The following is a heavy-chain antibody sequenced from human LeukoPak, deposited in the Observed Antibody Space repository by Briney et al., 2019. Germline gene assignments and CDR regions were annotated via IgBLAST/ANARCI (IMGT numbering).Heavy chain of an antibody. D-gene: IGHD3-9*01. V-gene: IGHV4-59*08. CDR2: IYYSGST. J-gene: IGHJ3*02. CDR3: ARGGGLGNFGAFDI. CDR1: GGPITSYY. Sequence: SEPLPLTCTVSGGPITSYYWSWIRQPPGKGLERIGYIYYSGSTNYNPSLKSRVTISVDTPKNQFSLRLYSVTAADTAVYYCARGGGLGNFGAFDIWGQGTMVTVSS.